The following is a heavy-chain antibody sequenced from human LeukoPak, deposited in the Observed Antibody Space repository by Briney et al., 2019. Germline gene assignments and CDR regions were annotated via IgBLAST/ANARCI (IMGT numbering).Heavy chain of an antibody. J-gene: IGHJ4*02. V-gene: IGHV1-2*02. Sequence: GASVKVSCKASGYTFIDYYMHWVRQAPGQELEWMGWINPTSGGTDYAQKFQGRVTMTRDTSISTAYMELSRLKSDDTAVYYCARLAVAGPFDYWGQGTLITVSS. CDR2: INPTSGGT. D-gene: IGHD6-19*01. CDR3: ARLAVAGPFDY. CDR1: GYTFIDYY.